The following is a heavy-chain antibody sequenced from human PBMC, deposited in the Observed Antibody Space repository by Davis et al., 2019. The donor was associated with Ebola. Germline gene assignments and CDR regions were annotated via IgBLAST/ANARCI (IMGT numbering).Heavy chain of an antibody. CDR1: GGSISTSSYY. CDR3: ARAPIAGAGTRWGTRWFDP. Sequence: PSETLSLTCTVSGGSISTSSYYWGWIRQPPGKGLEWIGSINYSGSTYYNPSLKSRVTISVDTSKNHFSLKLNSVPAADTAVYYCARAPIAGAGTRWGTRWFDPWGQGTLVTVSS. J-gene: IGHJ5*02. CDR2: INYSGST. V-gene: IGHV4-39*07. D-gene: IGHD6-13*01.